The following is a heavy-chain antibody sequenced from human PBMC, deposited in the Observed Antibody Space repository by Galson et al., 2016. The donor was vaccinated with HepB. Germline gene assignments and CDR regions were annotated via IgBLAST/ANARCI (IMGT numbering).Heavy chain of an antibody. Sequence: SLRLSCATSGFTFNNYGINWVRQAPGMGLEWVAVISYDGNNRHYADAVKGRFTISRDSSTNTVYLQMNSLRADDTAVYFCARDRGLLHYYYGMDVWGRGTTVTVSS. CDR2: ISYDGNNR. J-gene: IGHJ6*02. V-gene: IGHV3-33*08. CDR1: GFTFNNYG. CDR3: ARDRGLLHYYYGMDV. D-gene: IGHD4-17*01.